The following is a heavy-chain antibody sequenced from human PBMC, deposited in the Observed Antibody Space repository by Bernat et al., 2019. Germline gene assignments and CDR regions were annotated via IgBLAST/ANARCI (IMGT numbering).Heavy chain of an antibody. V-gene: IGHV3-64D*06. CDR2: ISSNGGST. Sequence: EVQLVESGGGLVQPGGSLRLSCSASGFTFSSYAMHWVRQAPGKGLEYVSAISSNGGSTYYADSVKGRFTISRDNSKNTLYLQMSSLRAEDTAVYYCVKDSGIAAAYFDYWGQGTPVTVSS. CDR3: VKDSGIAAAYFDY. CDR1: GFTFSSYA. D-gene: IGHD6-13*01. J-gene: IGHJ4*02.